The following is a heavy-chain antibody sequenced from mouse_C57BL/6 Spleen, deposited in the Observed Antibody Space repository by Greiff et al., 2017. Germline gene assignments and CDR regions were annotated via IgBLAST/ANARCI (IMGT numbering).Heavy chain of an antibody. CDR3: AREEAYGSREGFAY. CDR2: IDPSDSET. CDR1: GYTFTSYW. J-gene: IGHJ3*01. D-gene: IGHD1-1*01. Sequence: VQLQQPGAELVRPGSSVKLSCKASGYTFTSYWMHWVKQRPIQGLEWIGNIDPSDSETHYNQKFKDKATLTVDKSSSTAYMQLSSLTSEDSAVYYCAREEAYGSREGFAYWGQGTLVTVSA. V-gene: IGHV1-52*01.